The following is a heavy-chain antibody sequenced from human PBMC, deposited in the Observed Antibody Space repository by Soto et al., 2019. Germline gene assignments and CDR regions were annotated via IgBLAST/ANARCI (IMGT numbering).Heavy chain of an antibody. CDR2: ISSSGGST. CDR3: AKEMEQWLVLYYGMDV. CDR1: GFTFSSYA. Sequence: GGSLRLSCAASGFTFSSYAMSWVRQAPGKGLEWVSSISSSGGSTYYADSVKGRITISRDNFKSTLYLQMNSLRAEDTAVYYCAKEMEQWLVLYYGMDVWGQGTTVTVSS. D-gene: IGHD6-19*01. V-gene: IGHV3-23*01. J-gene: IGHJ6*02.